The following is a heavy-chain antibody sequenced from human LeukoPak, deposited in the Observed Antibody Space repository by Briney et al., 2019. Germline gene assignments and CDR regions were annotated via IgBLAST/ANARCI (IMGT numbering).Heavy chain of an antibody. Sequence: GGSLRLSCAASGFAFRSYAMSRVRQAPGKGLEWVSAISDSAYSTFYADSVKGRFTISRDNAKNSLYLQMNSLRAEDTAVYYCARAVGYSYGLSPIDYWGQGTLVTVSS. CDR2: ISDSAYST. CDR1: GFAFRSYA. V-gene: IGHV3-23*01. D-gene: IGHD5-18*01. J-gene: IGHJ4*02. CDR3: ARAVGYSYGLSPIDY.